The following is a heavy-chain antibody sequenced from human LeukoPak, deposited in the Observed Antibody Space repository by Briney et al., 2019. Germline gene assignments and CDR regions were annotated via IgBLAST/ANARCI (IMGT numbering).Heavy chain of an antibody. D-gene: IGHD3-9*01. Sequence: PSETLSLTCTVSGGSISSYYWSWIRQPPGKGLEWIGYIYYSGSTNYNPSLKSRVTISVDTSKNQFSLKLSSVTAADTAVYYCARIAAYYDILTGYYPGYYFDYWGQGTLVTGSS. CDR2: IYYSGST. V-gene: IGHV4-59*01. J-gene: IGHJ4*02. CDR1: GGSISSYY. CDR3: ARIAAYYDILTGYYPGYYFDY.